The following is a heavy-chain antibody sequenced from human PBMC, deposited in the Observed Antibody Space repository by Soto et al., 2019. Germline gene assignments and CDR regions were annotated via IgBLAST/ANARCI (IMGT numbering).Heavy chain of an antibody. J-gene: IGHJ5*02. D-gene: IGHD3-3*01. CDR1: GGSISGGDYY. V-gene: IGHV4-30-4*01. Sequence: QVQLQESGPGMVKPSQTLSLTCTVSGGSISGGDYYWSWIRQSPGKGLEWIGYIHYNGGTSYNPSLKSRLTMSVDTSKTQFSLKLSAVTAADTAVYYCAREGFLEWLGGFDPWGQGTLVIVSS. CDR3: AREGFLEWLGGFDP. CDR2: IHYNGGT.